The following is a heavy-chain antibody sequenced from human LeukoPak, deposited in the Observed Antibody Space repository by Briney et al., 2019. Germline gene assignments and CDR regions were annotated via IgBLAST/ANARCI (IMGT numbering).Heavy chain of an antibody. D-gene: IGHD1-26*01. CDR1: GGSISSYY. Sequence: PSETLSLTCTVSGGSISSYYWSWIRQSPRKGLEWIGYVYYSGSTNYNPSLKSRVTISLDTSRKQFSLKLSSVTAADTAVYYCARGYSGSYGRFDYWGQGTLVTVSS. CDR2: VYYSGST. J-gene: IGHJ4*02. CDR3: ARGYSGSYGRFDY. V-gene: IGHV4-59*01.